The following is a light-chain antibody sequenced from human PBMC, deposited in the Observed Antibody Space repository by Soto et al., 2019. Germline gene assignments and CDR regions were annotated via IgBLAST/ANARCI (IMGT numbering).Light chain of an antibody. CDR2: TNH. J-gene: IGLJ2*01. CDR1: ASNLGGNP. CDR3: AAWDDSLNAVV. V-gene: IGLV1-44*01. Sequence: QAVVTQPPSVSRTPGQKVSISCSGSASNLGGNPVNWYQHLPGAAPKLLIYTNHQRPSGVPDRFSGSKSGTSASLAISGLRSEDEADFYCAAWDDSLNAVVFGGGTKLTVL.